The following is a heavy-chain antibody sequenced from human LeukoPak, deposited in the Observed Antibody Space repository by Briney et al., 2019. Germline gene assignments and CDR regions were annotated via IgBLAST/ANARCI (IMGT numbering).Heavy chain of an antibody. CDR3: ARRNPVPAATGGFDY. V-gene: IGHV5-51*01. J-gene: IGHJ4*02. CDR1: GSSFTSYW. D-gene: IGHD2-2*01. Sequence: GESLKISCKGSGSSFTSYWIGWVRQMPGKGLEWMGIIYPGDSDTRYSPSFQGQVTISADKSISTAYLQWSSLKASDTAMYYCARRNPVPAATGGFDYWGQGTLVTVSS. CDR2: IYPGDSDT.